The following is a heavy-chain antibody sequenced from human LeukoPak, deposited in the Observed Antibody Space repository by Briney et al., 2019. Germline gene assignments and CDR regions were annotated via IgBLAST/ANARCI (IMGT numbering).Heavy chain of an antibody. CDR3: AKGTIWA. D-gene: IGHD2-2*01. CDR1: GFTFSSYA. CDR2: ITATGGTT. J-gene: IGHJ5*02. V-gene: IGHV3-23*01. Sequence: PGGSLRLSCAASGFTFSSYAMSWVRQAPGKGLQWVSGITATGGTTYYADSLKGRFTVSRDNSKNTAYLQMNSLRAEDTAVYYCAKGTIWAWGQGTLVTVSS.